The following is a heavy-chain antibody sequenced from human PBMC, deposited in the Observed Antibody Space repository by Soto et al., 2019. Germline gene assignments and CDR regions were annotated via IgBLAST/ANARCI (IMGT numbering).Heavy chain of an antibody. CDR2: IYWDDDK. D-gene: IGHD6-19*01. Sequence: QITLKESGPTLVKPTQTLTLTCTFSGFSLSTSGVGVGWIRQPPGKALEWLALIYWDDDKRYSPSLKSRLTTTKNTSKTRAVPTTTNMDPVDTTTYYCAHFDLYRSGWYPWGGGSYYYGMDVWGQGTTVTVSS. CDR3: AHFDLYRSGWYPWGGGSYYYGMDV. CDR1: GFSLSTSGVG. J-gene: IGHJ6*02. V-gene: IGHV2-5*02.